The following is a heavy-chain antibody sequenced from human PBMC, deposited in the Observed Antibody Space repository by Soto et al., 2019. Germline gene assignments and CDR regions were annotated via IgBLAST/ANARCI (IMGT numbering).Heavy chain of an antibody. Sequence: QVQLVESGGGVVQPWRSLRLSCAASGFTFSSYGMHWVRQAPGKGLEWVAVIWYEGSNKYYADSVKGRFTISRDNSKNTLYLQMNTLRAEDPAVYYWSREKKGRRETKKAPQFVPDNCIDSCGHGTLVTVAA. CDR2: IWYEGSNK. J-gene: IGHJ5*01. V-gene: IGHV3-33*01. CDR3: SREKKGRRETKKAPQFVPDNCIDS. CDR1: GFTFSSYG. D-gene: IGHD6-6*01.